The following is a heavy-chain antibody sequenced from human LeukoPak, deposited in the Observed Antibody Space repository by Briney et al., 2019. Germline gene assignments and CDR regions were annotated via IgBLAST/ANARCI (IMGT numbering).Heavy chain of an antibody. CDR1: GYTFTSYD. Sequence: ALVKVSCKASGYTFTSYDINWVRQATGQGLEWMGWMNPNSGNTGYAQKFQGRVTMTRNTSISTAYMELSSLRSEDTAVYYCARGVVVPTGYYMDVWGKGTTVTVSS. V-gene: IGHV1-8*01. CDR3: ARGVVVPTGYYMDV. CDR2: MNPNSGNT. D-gene: IGHD2-2*01. J-gene: IGHJ6*03.